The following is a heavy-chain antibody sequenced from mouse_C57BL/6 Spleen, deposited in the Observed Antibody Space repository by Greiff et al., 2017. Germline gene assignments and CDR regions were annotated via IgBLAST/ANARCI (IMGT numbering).Heavy chain of an antibody. D-gene: IGHD1-1*01. J-gene: IGHJ4*01. CDR2: INPGSGGT. CDR3: ARSGATVVATDYAMDY. CDR1: GYAFTNYL. V-gene: IGHV1-54*01. Sequence: QVQLQQSGAELVRPGTSVKVSCKASGYAFTNYLIEWVKQRPGQGLEWIGVINPGSGGTNYNEKFKGKATLTADKSSSTAYMQLSSLTSEDSAVYFCARSGATVVATDYAMDYWGQGTSVTVSS.